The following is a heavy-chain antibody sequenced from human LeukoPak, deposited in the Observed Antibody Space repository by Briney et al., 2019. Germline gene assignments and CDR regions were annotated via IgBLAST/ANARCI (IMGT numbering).Heavy chain of an antibody. J-gene: IGHJ6*03. D-gene: IGHD4-11*01. CDR2: IWYDGSNK. V-gene: IGHV3-33*06. CDR3: AKGDYSNYEGYMDV. Sequence: GGSLRLSCAASGFTFSSYGMHWGRQAPGKGLEGGAVIWYDGSNKYYADSVKGRFTISRDNSKNTLYLQMNSLRAEDTAVYYCAKGDYSNYEGYMDVWGKGTTVTVSS. CDR1: GFTFSSYG.